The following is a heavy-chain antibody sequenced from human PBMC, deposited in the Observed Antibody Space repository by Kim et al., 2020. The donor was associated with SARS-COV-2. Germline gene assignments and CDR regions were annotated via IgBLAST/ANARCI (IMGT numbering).Heavy chain of an antibody. CDR3: ARYLTWGCSSTSCYGMDV. CDR2: ISSSSSYT. V-gene: IGHV3-11*06. Sequence: GGSLRLSCAASGFTFSDYYMSWIRQAPGKGLEWVSYISSSSSYTNYADSVKGRFTISRDNAKNSLYLQMNSLRAEDTAVYYCARYLTWGCSSTSCYGMDVWGQGTTVTVSS. D-gene: IGHD2-2*01. CDR1: GFTFSDYY. J-gene: IGHJ6*02.